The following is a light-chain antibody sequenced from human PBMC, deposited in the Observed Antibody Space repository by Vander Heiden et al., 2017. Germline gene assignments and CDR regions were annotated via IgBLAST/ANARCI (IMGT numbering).Light chain of an antibody. Sequence: QSALTQPASVSGSPGQSITSPCTGTSSDVGNYNLVSWYQQHPGKAPKVMIYEVSKRPSGISDRFSGSKSANTASLTISGLQAEDEADYYCCSYAGSSTYVFGTGTRVTVL. CDR1: SSDVGNYNL. CDR3: CSYAGSSTYV. V-gene: IGLV2-23*02. CDR2: EVS. J-gene: IGLJ1*01.